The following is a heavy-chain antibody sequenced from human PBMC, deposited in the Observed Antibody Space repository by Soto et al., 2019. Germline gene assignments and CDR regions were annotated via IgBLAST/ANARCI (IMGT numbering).Heavy chain of an antibody. D-gene: IGHD2-15*01. V-gene: IGHV3-23*01. CDR1: VFTFSSYA. Sequence: VGSLRLSCAASVFTFSSYAMRWVRQSPGKGLEWVSAISGSGGSTYYADSVKGRFTISRDNSKNTLYLQMNSLRAEDTAVYYCAKKVVAATRVNWFDPWGQGTLFTVSS. CDR3: AKKVVAATRVNWFDP. J-gene: IGHJ5*02. CDR2: ISGSGGST.